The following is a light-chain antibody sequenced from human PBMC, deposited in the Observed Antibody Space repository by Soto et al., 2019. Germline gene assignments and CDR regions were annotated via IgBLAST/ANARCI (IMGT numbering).Light chain of an antibody. CDR1: QSININ. Sequence: EVLMTRSPATLSVSPGERVTLSCRASQSININLAWYQQKPGQAPRVLIYGASSRASGIPDRFSGSGSGTDFTLTISRLEHDDFAFYYCQQYHSWPPLTFGGGTRVEIK. J-gene: IGKJ4*01. V-gene: IGKV3D-15*01. CDR3: QQYHSWPPLT. CDR2: GAS.